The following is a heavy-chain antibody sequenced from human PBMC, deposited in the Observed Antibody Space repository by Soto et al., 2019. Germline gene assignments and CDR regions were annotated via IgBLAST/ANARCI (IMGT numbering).Heavy chain of an antibody. V-gene: IGHV1-3*01. CDR3: ARDGSEPRSVHRGYSERGEAFDI. CDR1: GYTFTSYA. D-gene: IGHD3-16*01. Sequence: GASVKVSCKASGYTFTSYAMHWVRQAPGQRLEWMGWINAGNGNTKYSQKFQGRVTITRDTSASTAYMELSSLRSEDTAVYYCARDGSEPRSVHRGYSERGEAFDIWGQVTMVTVSS. J-gene: IGHJ3*02. CDR2: INAGNGNT.